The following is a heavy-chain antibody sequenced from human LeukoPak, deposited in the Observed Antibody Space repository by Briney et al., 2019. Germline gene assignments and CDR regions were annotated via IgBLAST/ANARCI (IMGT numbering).Heavy chain of an antibody. CDR1: GFTFSSYA. CDR3: AKVPSSDLEFDY. J-gene: IGHJ4*02. D-gene: IGHD3-10*01. CDR2: ISGSGGST. Sequence: GGSLRLSCAASGFTFSSYAMSWVRQTPGKGLEWVSAISGSGGSTYYADSVKGRFTISRDNSKNTLYLQMNSLRAEDTAVYYCAKVPSSDLEFDYWGQGTLVTVSS. V-gene: IGHV3-23*01.